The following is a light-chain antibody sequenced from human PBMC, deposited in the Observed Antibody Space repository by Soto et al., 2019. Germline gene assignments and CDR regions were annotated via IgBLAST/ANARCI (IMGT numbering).Light chain of an antibody. J-gene: IGKJ5*01. CDR1: QSVSSSY. V-gene: IGKV3-20*01. CDR3: QQYNTWRSIT. CDR2: GAS. Sequence: EIVLTQSPGTLSLSPGERATLSCRASQSVSSSYLAWYQQKPGQAPRLLIYGASSRATGIPDRFSGSGSGTDFTLTISSLQSEDFAVYYCQQYNTWRSITFGQGTRLEI.